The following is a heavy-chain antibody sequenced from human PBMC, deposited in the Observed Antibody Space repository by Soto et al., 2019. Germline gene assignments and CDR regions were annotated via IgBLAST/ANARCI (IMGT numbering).Heavy chain of an antibody. V-gene: IGHV1-69*01. Sequence: QVQLVQSGAEVKKPGSSVNVSCKASGGTFSSYAISWVRQAPGQGLEWMGGIIPIFGTANYAQKFQGRVTITADESTSTAYMELSSLRSEDTAVYYCARMEITTVTYYYGMDVWGQGTTVTVSS. D-gene: IGHD4-4*01. CDR3: ARMEITTVTYYYGMDV. J-gene: IGHJ6*02. CDR1: GGTFSSYA. CDR2: IIPIFGTA.